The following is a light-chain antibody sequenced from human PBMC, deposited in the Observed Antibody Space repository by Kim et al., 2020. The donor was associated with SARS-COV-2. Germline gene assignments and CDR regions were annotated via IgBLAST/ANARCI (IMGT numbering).Light chain of an antibody. CDR2: DAF. J-gene: IGKJ4*01. V-gene: IGKV1-33*01. CDR3: RQYESLPPVT. CDR1: QDITTH. Sequence: ALVGDIVTITCQASQDITTHLNWYQQKTGKDPKLLIHDAFNVEVGVPARFSGRGSGRHFTLTISSLQPEDIATYYCRQYESLPPVTFGGGTKLEI.